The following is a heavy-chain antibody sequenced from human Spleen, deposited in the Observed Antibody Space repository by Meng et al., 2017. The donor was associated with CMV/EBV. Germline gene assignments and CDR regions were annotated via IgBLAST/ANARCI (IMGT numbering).Heavy chain of an antibody. CDR3: AKVGGYCSSTSCYYYYGMDV. V-gene: IGHV3-7*01. J-gene: IGHJ6*02. CDR2: IKQDGSEK. D-gene: IGHD2-2*01. CDR1: GFTFNNHW. Sequence: GESLKISCAASGFTFNNHWMSWVRQAPGKGLEWVANIKQDGSEKYYLDSVKGRFTISRDDAKSSLYLQMNSLRAEDTAVYYCAKVGGYCSSTSCYYYYGMDVWGQGTTVTVSS.